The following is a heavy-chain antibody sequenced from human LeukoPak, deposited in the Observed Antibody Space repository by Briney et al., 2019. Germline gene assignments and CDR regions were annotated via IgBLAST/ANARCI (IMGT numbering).Heavy chain of an antibody. J-gene: IGHJ4*02. CDR3: ASTRRAAVAGRFDS. CDR1: GASMSSNY. D-gene: IGHD6-19*01. CDR2: IYHSGNT. V-gene: IGHV4-4*09. Sequence: PSETLSPTCNGSGASMSSNYWSWIRQPPGRGLEWIGYIYHSGNTNYSPSLESRVTMSVDESKNQFSLRVHFVSAADTAVYYCASTRRAAVAGRFDSWGQGTLVTVSS.